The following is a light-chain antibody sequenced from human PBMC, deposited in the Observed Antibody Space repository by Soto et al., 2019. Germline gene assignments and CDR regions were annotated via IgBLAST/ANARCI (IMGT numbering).Light chain of an antibody. CDR3: QQSYTTPWT. CDR2: ATS. V-gene: IGKV1-39*01. Sequence: DIQMSQSPSSLSASAGERVTITCRASQSISSYLAWYQRKPGRAPRLLIYATSTLQSGVPSKFSGSASGTDFTLTISSLQPEDFATYYCQQSYTTPWTFGQGTKV. J-gene: IGKJ1*01. CDR1: QSISSY.